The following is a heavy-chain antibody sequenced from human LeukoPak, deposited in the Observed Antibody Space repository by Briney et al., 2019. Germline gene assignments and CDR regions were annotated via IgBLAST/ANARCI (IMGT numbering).Heavy chain of an antibody. CDR1: GFTFSSLA. Sequence: GGSLRLSCAASGFTFSSLAMSWVRQAPGKGLEWVSTISGSGGGTYYADSMKGRFTISRDNSKNTLYLQMNSLRAEDTAVYYCAKRLAHTGFDYWGQGTLVTVSS. J-gene: IGHJ4*02. CDR2: ISGSGGGT. CDR3: AKRLAHTGFDY. V-gene: IGHV3-23*01. D-gene: IGHD2-21*01.